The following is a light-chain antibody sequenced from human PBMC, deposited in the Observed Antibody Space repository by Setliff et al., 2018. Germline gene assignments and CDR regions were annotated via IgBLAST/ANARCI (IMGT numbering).Light chain of an antibody. V-gene: IGLV2-14*03. CDR3: SSYTSSSTFV. CDR2: GVS. CDR1: RNDIGGYDY. Sequence: QSALTQPASVSGSPGQSITISCTGTRNDIGGYDYVSWYQQHPGKAPKLLVYGVSDRPSGISNRFSGSKSGNTASLTISGLQAEDEADYYCSSYTSSSTFVIGTGTKVTVL. J-gene: IGLJ1*01.